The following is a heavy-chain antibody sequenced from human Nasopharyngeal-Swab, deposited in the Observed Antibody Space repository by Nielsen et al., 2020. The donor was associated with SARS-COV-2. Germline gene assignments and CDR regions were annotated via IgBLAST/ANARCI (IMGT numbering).Heavy chain of an antibody. Sequence: SETLSLTCAVYGGSFSDSFWTWIRQPPGRGLEWIGEINHSGTTKYNPSLESRVNISVDTSNNQFSLKLNFVTAADAAVYYCSRVAIEVVSTSIYMDDWGKGTTVTVSS. J-gene: IGHJ6*03. CDR2: INHSGTT. V-gene: IGHV4-34*01. D-gene: IGHD2-2*01. CDR1: GGSFSDSF. CDR3: SRVAIEVVSTSIYMDD.